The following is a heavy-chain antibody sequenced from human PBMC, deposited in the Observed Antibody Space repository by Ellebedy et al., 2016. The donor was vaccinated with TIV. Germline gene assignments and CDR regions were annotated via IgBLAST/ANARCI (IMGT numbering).Heavy chain of an antibody. CDR3: ARHGPKRARPSQYCFDP. D-gene: IGHD6-6*01. CDR2: IFPGDSDT. V-gene: IGHV5-51*01. J-gene: IGHJ5*02. CDR1: GYSFTNYW. Sequence: PGGSLRLSCKASGYSFTNYWIGWVRQMPGKGLEWMGIIFPGDSDTRYSPSLQGQVTISADKSINTTYLQWSSLKASDTAMYYCARHGPKRARPSQYCFDPWGQGTLVTVSS.